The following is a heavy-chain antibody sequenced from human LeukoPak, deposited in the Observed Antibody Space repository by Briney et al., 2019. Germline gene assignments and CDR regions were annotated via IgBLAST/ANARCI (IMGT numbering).Heavy chain of an antibody. CDR1: GDSMRSGDYS. D-gene: IGHD4-17*01. J-gene: IGHJ4*02. CDR3: ARDGHGDYLAADY. CDR2: ICHSGST. Sequence: SETLSLTCTVSGDSMRSGDYSWSWIRQPPGKGLEWIGNICHSGSTYYNPSLKSRVTISVDRSKNQFSLKLSSVTAADTAMYYCARDGHGDYLAADYWGQGTLVTVSS. V-gene: IGHV4-30-2*01.